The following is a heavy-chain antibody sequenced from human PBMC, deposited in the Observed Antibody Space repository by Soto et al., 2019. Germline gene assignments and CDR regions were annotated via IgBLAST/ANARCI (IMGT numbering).Heavy chain of an antibody. D-gene: IGHD2-8*01. CDR2: ISSDGRST. Sequence: EVQLVESGGDLVQPGGSLRLSCAASGFTFSNYPMYWVRQTPGKGLLWVSRISSDGRSTIYADSVKGRFTISRDNARNTLYLQMNTLRAEDTAVYYCGRVGNGEGYYWGQGTLVTVSS. CDR1: GFTFSNYP. J-gene: IGHJ4*02. V-gene: IGHV3-74*01. CDR3: GRVGNGEGYY.